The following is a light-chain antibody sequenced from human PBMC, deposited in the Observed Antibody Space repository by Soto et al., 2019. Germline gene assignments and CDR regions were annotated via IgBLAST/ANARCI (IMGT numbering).Light chain of an antibody. J-gene: IGLJ2*01. CDR2: DVT. Sequence: QSALTQPASVSGSPGQSITISCTGTSGDVGGYDSVSWYQHHPGKAPKVLISDVTHRPSGISHRFSGSKSGNTASLTISGLQAEDEAVYYCASYTSTSSPVVFGGGTKLTVL. CDR3: ASYTSTSSPVV. V-gene: IGLV2-14*03. CDR1: SGDVGGYDS.